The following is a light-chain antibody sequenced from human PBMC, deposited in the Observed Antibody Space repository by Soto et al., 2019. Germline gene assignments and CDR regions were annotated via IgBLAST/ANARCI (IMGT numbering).Light chain of an antibody. CDR1: QEISNH. Sequence: DLQMSQSPSSLSASVGDRVTITCRASQEISNHLAWFQQKPGKPPKSLIYDASSLQSGVPSKFSGSGSGTDYTLTNNSLQPEDFATYYCQQYHNYPVTFGGGTKVEIK. CDR2: DAS. J-gene: IGKJ4*01. CDR3: QQYHNYPVT. V-gene: IGKV1-16*02.